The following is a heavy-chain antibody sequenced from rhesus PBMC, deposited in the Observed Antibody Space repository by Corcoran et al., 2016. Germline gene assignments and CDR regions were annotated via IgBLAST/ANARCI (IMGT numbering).Heavy chain of an antibody. CDR1: GGSISRSY. Sequence: QLQLQESGPGLVKPSEPLSVTCAVSGGSISRSYWSWISQAPGQGLEWLGYIDGRGSSTNYNPSLKSRVTLSVDTSKNQLSLKLSAVTAADTAVYYGASSIAAAGLFDYWGQGVLVTVSS. V-gene: IGHV4-169*02. CDR3: ASSIAAAGLFDY. D-gene: IGHD6-25*01. CDR2: IDGRGSST. J-gene: IGHJ4*01.